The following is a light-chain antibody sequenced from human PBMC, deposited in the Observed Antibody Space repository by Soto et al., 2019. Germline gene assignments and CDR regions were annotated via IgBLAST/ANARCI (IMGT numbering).Light chain of an antibody. Sequence: DIVRTQSPATLSVSPVERATLSCRASQGVRNDLAWYQQRPGQAPRLLIYGATTRATGIPARFRGSGSETEFRLTISSLQSEDVATYYCQQYKHGHPKMAFGQGTKVEI. CDR2: GAT. CDR3: QQYKHGHPKMA. J-gene: IGKJ1*01. CDR1: QGVRND. V-gene: IGKV3-15*01.